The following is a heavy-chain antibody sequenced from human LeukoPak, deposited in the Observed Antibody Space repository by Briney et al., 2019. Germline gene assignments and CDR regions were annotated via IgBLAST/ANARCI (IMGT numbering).Heavy chain of an antibody. CDR1: GGTFSSYA. CDR2: IIPIFGTA. D-gene: IGHD3-22*01. CDR3: ARVPYYYDSSGYRFDI. J-gene: IGHJ3*02. Sequence: ASVKVSCKASGGTFSSYAISWVRQAPGQGLEWMGGIIPIFGTANYAQKFQGRVTVTADESTSTAYMVLSSLRSEDTAVYYCARVPYYYDSSGYRFDIWGQGTMVTVSS. V-gene: IGHV1-69*13.